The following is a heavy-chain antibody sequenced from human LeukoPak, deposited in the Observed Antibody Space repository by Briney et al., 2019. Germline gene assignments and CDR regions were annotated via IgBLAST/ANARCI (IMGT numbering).Heavy chain of an antibody. CDR1: GFTFHDYY. CDR2: ISSTVGTT. V-gene: IGHV3-11*04. Sequence: GGSLRLSCAASGFTFHDYYMIWIRQAPGTGLEWISYISSTVGTTYYADSVKGRFTIPRDNAKNSLYLQMNSLRAEDTAVYYCARVDGYYDFWSGYSSYGMDVWGQGTTVTVSS. D-gene: IGHD3-3*01. CDR3: ARVDGYYDFWSGYSSYGMDV. J-gene: IGHJ6*02.